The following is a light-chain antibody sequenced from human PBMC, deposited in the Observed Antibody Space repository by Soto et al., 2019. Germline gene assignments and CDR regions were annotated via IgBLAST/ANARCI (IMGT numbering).Light chain of an antibody. CDR2: GAS. V-gene: IGKV3-20*01. CDR3: QHYCTAPWT. Sequence: EIVLTQSPGTLYLSPGERATLSCRASQRVGGSYLAWYQQKPGQAPRLLIYGASSRATGIPPRFSGSGSGTDFTLTISRLEPEDFAVYNSQHYCTAPWTFGQGDKVESK. CDR1: QRVGGSY. J-gene: IGKJ1*01.